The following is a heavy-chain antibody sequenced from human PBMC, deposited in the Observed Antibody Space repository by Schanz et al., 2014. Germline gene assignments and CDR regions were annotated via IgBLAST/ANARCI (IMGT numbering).Heavy chain of an antibody. CDR3: AKEQGSYGSGSYSYFEY. Sequence: EVKLLESGGGLVRPGGSLRLSCTTSGLIFSTYTLNWVRQAPGKGLEWISYISFSGNTIYYADSVKGRFTISRDNSKNTRYLQMNSMRAEDAAVYDCAKEQGSYGSGSYSYFEYWGQGTLATVSS. CDR1: GLIFSTYT. J-gene: IGHJ4*02. V-gene: IGHV3-23*01. D-gene: IGHD3-10*01. CDR2: ISFSGNTI.